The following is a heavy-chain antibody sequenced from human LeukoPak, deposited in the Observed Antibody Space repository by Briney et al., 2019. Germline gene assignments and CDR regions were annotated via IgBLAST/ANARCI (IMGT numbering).Heavy chain of an antibody. CDR3: ARGGLSSGGYGAHNWFDP. D-gene: IGHD6-19*01. V-gene: IGHV4-34*01. Sequence: SETLSLTCAVYGGSFSGYYWSWIRQPPGKGLEWIGGINHSGSTNYNPSLKSRVTISVDTSKNQFSLKLSSVTAADTAVYYCARGGLSSGGYGAHNWFDPWGQGTLVTVSS. CDR2: INHSGST. J-gene: IGHJ5*02. CDR1: GGSFSGYY.